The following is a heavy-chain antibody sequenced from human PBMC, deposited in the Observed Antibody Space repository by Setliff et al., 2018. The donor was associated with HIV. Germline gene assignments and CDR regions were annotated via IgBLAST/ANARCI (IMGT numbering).Heavy chain of an antibody. D-gene: IGHD5-18*01. J-gene: IGHJ4*02. CDR3: ARESYNYGYND. CDR1: GFTFSSYE. V-gene: IGHV3-48*03. Sequence: GGSLRLSCAASGFTFSSYEMNWVRQAPGKGLEWVSYISSSGSTIHYADSVKGRFITFRDNAKNSLYLQMNSLRAEDTAVYYCARESYNYGYNDWGQGTLVTVSS. CDR2: ISSSGSTI.